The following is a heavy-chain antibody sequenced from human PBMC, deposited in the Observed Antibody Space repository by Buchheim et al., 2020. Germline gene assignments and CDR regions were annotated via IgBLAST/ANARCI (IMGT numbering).Heavy chain of an antibody. CDR2: IWYDGSNK. D-gene: IGHD3-10*01. J-gene: IGHJ4*02. V-gene: IGHV3-33*01. Sequence: QVQLVESGGGVVQPGRSLRLSCAASGFTFSSYGMHWVRQAPGKGLEWVAVIWYDGSNKYYADSVKGRFTLSRDNSKTTLYLQMNSLRAEDTAVFYCARENSYGSGSHYNDYWGQGTL. CDR1: GFTFSSYG. CDR3: ARENSYGSGSHYNDY.